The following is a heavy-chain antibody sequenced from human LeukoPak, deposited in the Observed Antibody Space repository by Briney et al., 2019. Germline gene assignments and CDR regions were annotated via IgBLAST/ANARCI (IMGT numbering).Heavy chain of an antibody. CDR2: ISYDGSNK. V-gene: IGHV3-30*18. J-gene: IGHJ3*02. Sequence: GRSLRLSCAASGFTFSSYGMHWVRQAPGKGLEWVAVISYDGSNKYYADSVKGRFTISRDNSKNTLYLQMNSLRAEDTAVYYCAKRGIDCVWGENAFDIWGQGTMVTVSS. D-gene: IGHD3-16*01. CDR1: GFTFSSYG. CDR3: AKRGIDCVWGENAFDI.